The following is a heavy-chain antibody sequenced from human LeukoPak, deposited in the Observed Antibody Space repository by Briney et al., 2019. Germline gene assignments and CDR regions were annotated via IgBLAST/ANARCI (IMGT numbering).Heavy chain of an antibody. CDR3: ARVSTLSHAFDI. Sequence: GASVKVSCKASGYTFTGYYMHWVRQAPGQGLEWMGWINPNSGGTNCAQKFQGRVTMTRDTSISTAYMELSRLRSDDTAVYYCARVSTLSHAFDIWGQGTMVTVSS. D-gene: IGHD2/OR15-2a*01. CDR1: GYTFTGYY. CDR2: INPNSGGT. J-gene: IGHJ3*02. V-gene: IGHV1-2*02.